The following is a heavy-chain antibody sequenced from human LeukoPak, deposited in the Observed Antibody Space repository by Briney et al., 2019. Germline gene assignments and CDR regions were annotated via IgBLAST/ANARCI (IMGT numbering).Heavy chain of an antibody. Sequence: GGSLRLSCAASGFTFSSYWMNWVRQAPGKGLVWVSRIASDGSSTTYADSVKGRFSISRDNSKNTLYLQMNSLRVEDTAVYYCAKTPGGYYDILTGYYPFDYWGQGTLVTVSS. CDR3: AKTPGGYYDILTGYYPFDY. V-gene: IGHV3-74*01. CDR2: IASDGSST. D-gene: IGHD3-9*01. J-gene: IGHJ4*02. CDR1: GFTFSSYW.